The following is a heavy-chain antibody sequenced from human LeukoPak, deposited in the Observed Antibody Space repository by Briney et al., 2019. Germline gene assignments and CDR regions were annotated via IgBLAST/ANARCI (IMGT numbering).Heavy chain of an antibody. D-gene: IGHD2-2*01. Sequence: ASVKVSCKASGGTFSSYAVSWVRQAPGQGLEWVGGIIPIFGTANYAQKFQGRFTITADESTSTAYMELSSLRSEDTAVYYCARDMSVVVPAAMPVVVAFDIWGQGTMVTVSS. CDR2: IIPIFGTA. V-gene: IGHV1-69*13. CDR1: GGTFSSYA. CDR3: ARDMSVVVPAAMPVVVAFDI. J-gene: IGHJ3*02.